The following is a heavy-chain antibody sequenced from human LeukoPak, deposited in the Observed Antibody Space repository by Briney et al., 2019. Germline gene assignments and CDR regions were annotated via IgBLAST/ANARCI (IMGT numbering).Heavy chain of an antibody. V-gene: IGHV4-34*01. CDR1: GGSFSGYY. CDR3: ARDRLKGYYGSGSYYS. D-gene: IGHD3-10*01. J-gene: IGHJ5*02. Sequence: SETLSLTCAVYGGSFSGYYWSWIRQPPGKGLGWIGEINHSGSTNYNPSLKSRVTISVGTSKNQFSLKLSSVTAADTAVYYCARDRLKGYYGSGSYYSWGQGTLVTVSS. CDR2: INHSGST.